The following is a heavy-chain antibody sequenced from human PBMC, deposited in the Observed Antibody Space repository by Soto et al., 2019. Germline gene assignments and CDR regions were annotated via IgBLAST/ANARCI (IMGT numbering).Heavy chain of an antibody. Sequence: QVQLQQWGAGLLKPSETLSLTCGVNADSFSNYYWIWIRQPPGKGLEWIGEIDHSGNTNYSPSLKRRVTMSVDTAKNQFSLRLASVTAADTAVYYCVGGRGRLVGFDYCGQGTLVTVSS. J-gene: IGHJ4*02. V-gene: IGHV4-34*01. CDR3: VGGRGRLVGFDY. D-gene: IGHD1-26*01. CDR2: IDHSGNT. CDR1: ADSFSNYY.